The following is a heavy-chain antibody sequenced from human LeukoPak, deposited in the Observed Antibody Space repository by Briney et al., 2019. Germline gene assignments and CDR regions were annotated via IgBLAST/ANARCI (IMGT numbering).Heavy chain of an antibody. CDR3: ARGSKKTYYMDV. Sequence: PGGSLRLSCAASGFTFRTYGMHWVRQAPGKGLEWVAVIWYDGSNKYYADSVKGRFAISRDNSKNTLYLQMNSLRAEDTAVYYCARGSKKTYYMDVWGKGTTVTVSS. CDR1: GFTFRTYG. V-gene: IGHV3-33*01. J-gene: IGHJ6*03. CDR2: IWYDGSNK.